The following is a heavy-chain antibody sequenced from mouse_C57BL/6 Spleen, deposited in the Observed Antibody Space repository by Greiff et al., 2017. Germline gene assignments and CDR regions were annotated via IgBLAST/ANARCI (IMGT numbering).Heavy chain of an antibody. V-gene: IGHV1-9*01. J-gene: IGHJ3*01. CDR3: ATDCYDYGRGWFAY. CDR2: FLPGSGSP. D-gene: IGHD2-4*01. Sequence: QVQLQESGAELMKPGASVKLSCKATGYTFTGYWIAWVKQRPGLGLEWIGAFLPGSGSPHYNEKFQGKATFTADPSSHTAYIQHSSLTTAGSAIYYCATDCYDYGRGWFAYWVHGTLVTISA. CDR1: GYTFTGYW.